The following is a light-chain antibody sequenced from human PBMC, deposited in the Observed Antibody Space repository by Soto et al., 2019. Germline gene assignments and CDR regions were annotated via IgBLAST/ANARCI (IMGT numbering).Light chain of an antibody. Sequence: QSVLTQPASVSGSPGQSITISCGGTSSDVGAYIYVSWYQQFPGKAPKLILYEVNNRPSGVSNRFSGSKSGTTASLIISGLQPEDEADYYCSAYSDIDTKVFGTGTKVTVL. J-gene: IGLJ1*01. CDR1: SSDVGAYIY. CDR3: SAYSDIDTKV. V-gene: IGLV2-14*03. CDR2: EVN.